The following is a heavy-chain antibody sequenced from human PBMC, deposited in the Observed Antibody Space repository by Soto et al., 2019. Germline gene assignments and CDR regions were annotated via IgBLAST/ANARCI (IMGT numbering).Heavy chain of an antibody. V-gene: IGHV4-59*01. Sequence: PSETLSLTCPVSGGSISSYYWSWLRQPPGKGLEWIGYIYYSGSTNYNPSLKSRVTISVDTSKNQFSLKLGSVTAADTAVYYCARAVGATANNWFDPWGQGTLVTVSS. J-gene: IGHJ5*02. CDR1: GGSISSYY. CDR2: IYYSGST. CDR3: ARAVGATANNWFDP. D-gene: IGHD1-26*01.